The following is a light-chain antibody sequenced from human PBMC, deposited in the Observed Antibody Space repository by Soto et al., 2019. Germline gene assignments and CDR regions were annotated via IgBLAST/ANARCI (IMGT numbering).Light chain of an antibody. CDR1: QSVLFVSNNKNF. CDR3: QQFFHAPT. J-gene: IGKJ1*01. V-gene: IGKV4-1*01. CDR2: WAS. Sequence: VLTQSPDALAVSPRGRATLHCRSNQSVLFVSNNKNFLAWYQQKPGQPPKLFLNWASTRESGVPDRFIGGGSGTEFTLTISSLHAEDVAVYYCQQFFHAPTFGQGTKVDIK.